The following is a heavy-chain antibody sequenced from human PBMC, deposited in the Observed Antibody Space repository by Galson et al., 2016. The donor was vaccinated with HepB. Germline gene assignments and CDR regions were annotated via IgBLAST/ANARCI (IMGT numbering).Heavy chain of an antibody. Sequence: SLRLSCAASGFPFSYRAMHWVRQAPGKGLEWVALISYDESHISYADSVKGRFTISRNKSKNTLYLQMNSLRAEDTAVYYCAQDGRATFNADHFDHWGQGTLVTVSS. D-gene: IGHD2/OR15-2a*01. CDR1: GFPFSYRA. CDR3: AQDGRATFNADHFDH. CDR2: ISYDESHI. V-gene: IGHV3-30*18. J-gene: IGHJ4*02.